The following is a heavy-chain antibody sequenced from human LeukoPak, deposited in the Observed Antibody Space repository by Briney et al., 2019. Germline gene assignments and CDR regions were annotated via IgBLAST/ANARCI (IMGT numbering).Heavy chain of an antibody. CDR2: ISNNGGYT. Sequence: GASLRLSCAASGFTFSSSAMSWVRQAPGKGLEWVSAISNNGGYTYYADSVQGRFTISRDNSKSTLCLQMNSLRAEDTAVYYCARISYDRVFQHWGQGTLVTVSS. V-gene: IGHV3-23*01. CDR1: GFTFSSSA. J-gene: IGHJ1*01. D-gene: IGHD3-22*01. CDR3: ARISYDRVFQH.